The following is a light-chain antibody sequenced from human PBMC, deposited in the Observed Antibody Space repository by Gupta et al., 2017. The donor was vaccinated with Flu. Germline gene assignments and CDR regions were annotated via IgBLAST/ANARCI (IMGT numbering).Light chain of an antibody. CDR2: GNN. CDR3: QSYDNSLSGSKV. J-gene: IGLJ3*02. Sequence: QFVLTQPPSASGAPGQRVTISSTWTTSNIGAGYDVHWYQQVPGRAPKRLIFGNNNRPSGVADRFSGSKSGTSASLAIAGLQAEDEADYYCQSYDNSLSGSKVFGGGTKLTVL. V-gene: IGLV1-40*01. CDR1: TSNIGAGYD.